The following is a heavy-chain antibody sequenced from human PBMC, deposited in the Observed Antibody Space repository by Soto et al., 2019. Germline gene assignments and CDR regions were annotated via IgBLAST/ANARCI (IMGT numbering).Heavy chain of an antibody. CDR1: GFTFRNHA. CDR3: VRGDREDILVVVGARPGEYGTDI. Sequence: QVQLVESGGGVVQPGGSLRLSCAASGFTFRNHAMHWVRQAPGKGLECLAVIAHDGSNAFYRDSVKGRFTVSRDNSKNTLYLYINSLRSEDTGVYYCVRGDREDILVVVGARPGEYGTDIWGQGTTVSVSS. D-gene: IGHD2-15*01. J-gene: IGHJ6*02. CDR2: IAHDGSNA. V-gene: IGHV3-30-3*01.